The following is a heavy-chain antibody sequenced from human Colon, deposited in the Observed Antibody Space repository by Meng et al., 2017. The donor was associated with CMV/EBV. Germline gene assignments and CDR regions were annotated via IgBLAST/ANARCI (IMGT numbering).Heavy chain of an antibody. J-gene: IGHJ4*02. Sequence: SGFSLRSNGEAVGWIRQPPGKALEWLAVLYWDDDERYNPSLKTRLNITRDTSLNRVVLTMTNMHPVDTGTYYCARYSYDYVWGHYRFDYWGQGTLVTVS. CDR1: GFSLRSNGEA. CDR3: ARYSYDYVWGHYRFDY. D-gene: IGHD3-16*02. CDR2: LYWDDDE. V-gene: IGHV2-5*02.